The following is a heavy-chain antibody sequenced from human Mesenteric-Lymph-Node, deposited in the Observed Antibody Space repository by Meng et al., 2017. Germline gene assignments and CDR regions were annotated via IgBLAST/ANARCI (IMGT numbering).Heavy chain of an antibody. D-gene: IGHD2-15*01. Sequence: QVRLPQLGPASLNPSDTLSLTGAVYGGSFRGYYWSWIRPPPGKGLEWIGEINHSGSTNYNPSLKSRVTISVDTSKNQFSLKLSSVTAADTAVYYCARRCGASAYNWFDPWGQGTLVTVSS. J-gene: IGHJ5*02. CDR1: GGSFRGYY. CDR3: ARRCGASAYNWFDP. V-gene: IGHV4-34*01. CDR2: INHSGST.